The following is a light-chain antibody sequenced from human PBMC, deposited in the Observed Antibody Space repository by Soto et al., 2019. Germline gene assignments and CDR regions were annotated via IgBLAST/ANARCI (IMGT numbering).Light chain of an antibody. CDR2: DAS. Sequence: EIVLTQSPATLSLSPGDTATLSCRASQSVGNYLAWYQRKPGQAPRLLIYDASNRATGIPVRFSASGSGTEFTLTISSLQSEDFAVYYCQQYHNWPITFGQGTRLEIK. J-gene: IGKJ5*01. CDR3: QQYHNWPIT. CDR1: QSVGNY. V-gene: IGKV3D-15*01.